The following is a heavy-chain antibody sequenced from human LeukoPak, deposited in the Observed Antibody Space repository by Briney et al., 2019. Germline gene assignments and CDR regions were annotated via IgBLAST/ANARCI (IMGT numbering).Heavy chain of an antibody. V-gene: IGHV4-59*01. Sequence: SETLSLTCTVSGGSISSYYWSWIRQPPGKGLEWIGYIYYIGGTNYNPSLKSRVTISVDTSKNQFSLKLSSVTSADTAVHYCASVVFLGSGGIENYFDYWGRGTLVTVSS. J-gene: IGHJ4*02. CDR1: GGSISSYY. CDR2: IYYIGGT. CDR3: ASVVFLGSGGIENYFDY. D-gene: IGHD2-15*01.